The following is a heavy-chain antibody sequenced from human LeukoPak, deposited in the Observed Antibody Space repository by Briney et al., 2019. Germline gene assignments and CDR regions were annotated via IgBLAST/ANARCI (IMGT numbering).Heavy chain of an antibody. Sequence: GGSLRLSCAAPGFTFSSYAMSWVRQAPGKGLKWVSAISGSGGSTYYADSVKGRFTISRDNSKNTLYLQMNSLRAEDTAVYYCAKGRSPAQEYYFDYWGQGTLVTVSS. J-gene: IGHJ4*02. CDR1: GFTFSSYA. D-gene: IGHD3-10*01. CDR3: AKGRSPAQEYYFDY. CDR2: ISGSGGST. V-gene: IGHV3-23*01.